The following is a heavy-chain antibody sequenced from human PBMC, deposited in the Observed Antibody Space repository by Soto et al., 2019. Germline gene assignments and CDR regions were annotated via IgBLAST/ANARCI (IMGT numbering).Heavy chain of an antibody. CDR1: GYTFTGYY. CDR3: ARDYYKGSASSGIEF. D-gene: IGHD3-10*01. Sequence: ASAEVSCKASGYTFTGYYIHWVRQAPGQGLEWMGWINPKSGGANIAQKFQGWVTMTRDTSISTTYMELSNLRSNDTAVYFCARDYYKGSASSGIEFWGQGTMVTVSS. V-gene: IGHV1-2*04. J-gene: IGHJ3*01. CDR2: INPKSGGA.